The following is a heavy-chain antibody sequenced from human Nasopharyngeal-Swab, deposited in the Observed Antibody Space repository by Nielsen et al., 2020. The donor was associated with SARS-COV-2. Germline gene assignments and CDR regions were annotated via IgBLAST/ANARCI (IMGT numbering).Heavy chain of an antibody. CDR2: VNDVGIA. D-gene: IGHD3/OR15-3a*01. V-gene: IGHV3-53*01. Sequence: ESLKISCAASGFTVSGSYMNWVRQAPGKGLEWVSGVNDVGIAFYADSVKGRFTVSRDDSENTLYLQMNSLGAGDTAVYYCAGVDSMVDWGQGTLVAVSS. J-gene: IGHJ4*02. CDR3: AGVDSMVD. CDR1: GFTVSGSY.